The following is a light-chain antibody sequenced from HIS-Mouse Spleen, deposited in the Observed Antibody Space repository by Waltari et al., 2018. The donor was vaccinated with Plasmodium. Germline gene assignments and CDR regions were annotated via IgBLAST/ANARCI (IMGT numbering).Light chain of an antibody. CDR2: EVS. V-gene: IGLV2-8*01. CDR1: SRAVGGYHY. Sequence: QSALTQPPSASGSPGQPVTIPCTGTSRAVGGYHYVSWYQQHPGKAPKLMIYEVSKRPSGVPDRFSGSKSGNTASLTVSGLQAEDEADYYCSSYAGSNNWVFGGGTKLTVL. CDR3: SSYAGSNNWV. J-gene: IGLJ3*02.